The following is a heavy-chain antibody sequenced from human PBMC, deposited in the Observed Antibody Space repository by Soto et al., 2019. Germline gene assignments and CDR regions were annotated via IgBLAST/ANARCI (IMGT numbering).Heavy chain of an antibody. D-gene: IGHD5-18*01. V-gene: IGHV4-59*11. CDR2: IYYSGST. CDR1: GCSLTGQH. Sequence: SETLFLTCAVSGCSLTGQHLSWIRQPPGKGLQWIGYIYYSGSTNYNPSLKSRVTISVDTSKNQFSLKLSSVTVADTAVYYCARDLLGYSYGSYYYYGMDVWGQGTTVTVSS. CDR3: ARDLLGYSYGSYYYYGMDV. J-gene: IGHJ6*02.